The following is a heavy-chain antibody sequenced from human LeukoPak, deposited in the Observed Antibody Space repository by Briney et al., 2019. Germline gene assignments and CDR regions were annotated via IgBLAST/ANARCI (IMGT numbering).Heavy chain of an antibody. CDR3: ARDQITWPDDY. Sequence: PGGSLRLYCAASGFTFSDYYMSWIRQAPGKGLEWVSYISSSGSTIYYADSVKGRFTISRDNAKNSLYLQMNSLRAEDTAVYYFARDQITWPDDYWGQGTLVTVSS. D-gene: IGHD3-16*01. CDR1: GFTFSDYY. CDR2: ISSSGSTI. V-gene: IGHV3-11*01. J-gene: IGHJ4*02.